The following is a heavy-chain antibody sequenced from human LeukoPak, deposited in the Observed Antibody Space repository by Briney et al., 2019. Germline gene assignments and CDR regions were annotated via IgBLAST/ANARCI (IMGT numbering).Heavy chain of an antibody. V-gene: IGHV4-59*12. Sequence: PSETLSLTCTVSGGSLSTYYWSWIRQPPGKGLEWIGYIYHSGSTYYNPSLKSRVTISVDRSKNQFSLKLSSVTAADTAVYYCARGGYAYYFDYWGQGTLVTVSS. CDR3: ARGGYAYYFDY. CDR2: IYHSGST. J-gene: IGHJ4*02. D-gene: IGHD5-18*01. CDR1: GGSLSTYY.